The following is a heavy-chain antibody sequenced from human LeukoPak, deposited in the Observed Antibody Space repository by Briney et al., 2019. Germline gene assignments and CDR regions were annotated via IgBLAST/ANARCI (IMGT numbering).Heavy chain of an antibody. D-gene: IGHD2-21*02. CDR3: ARGGGAYCGDDCFRAFDI. Sequence: GGSLRLSCAISGFTVSNNYMSWVRQPPGKGLEWVSVIYSGGSTYYADSVKGRFTISRDTSKNTLYLQMNSLRAEDTAVYYCARGGGAYCGDDCFRAFDIWGQGTMVTVSP. CDR1: GFTVSNNY. J-gene: IGHJ3*02. CDR2: IYSGGST. V-gene: IGHV3-53*01.